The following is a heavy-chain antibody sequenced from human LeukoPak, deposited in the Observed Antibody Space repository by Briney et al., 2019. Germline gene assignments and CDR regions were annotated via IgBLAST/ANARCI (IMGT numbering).Heavy chain of an antibody. J-gene: IGHJ4*02. CDR3: ARDLSAVAGTCGY. CDR2: IIPIFGTA. D-gene: IGHD6-19*01. V-gene: IGHV1-69*05. Sequence: SVKVSCKASGGTFSSYAISWVRQAPGQGLEWMGGIIPIFGTANYAQKLQGRVAMTTDTSTSTAYMELRSLRSDDTAVYYCARDLSAVAGTCGYWGQGTLVTVSS. CDR1: GGTFSSYA.